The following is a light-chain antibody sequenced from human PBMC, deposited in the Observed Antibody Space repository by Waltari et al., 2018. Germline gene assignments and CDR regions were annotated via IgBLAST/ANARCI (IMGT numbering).Light chain of an antibody. CDR1: AGAVTGVNY. CDR3: LLYDGSDQV. V-gene: IGLV7-43*01. Sequence: QTVVTQEPSLTVSPGGAVTLTCASSAGAVTGVNYPNWIQQKPGQVPRSLIHSTTTRHSWTPARFSGSLLGGKAALTLSGVQPEDEAEYYCLLYDGSDQVFGGGTKLTVL. J-gene: IGLJ3*02. CDR2: STT.